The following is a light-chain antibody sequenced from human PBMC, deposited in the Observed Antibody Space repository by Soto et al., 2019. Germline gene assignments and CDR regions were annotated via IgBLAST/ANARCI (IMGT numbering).Light chain of an antibody. CDR2: GAS. CDR3: QQYGSSPQT. J-gene: IGKJ1*01. V-gene: IGKV1-27*01. Sequence: DIQMTQSPSSLSASVGDRVTITCRASQGINKYLAWYQKRPGKPPKVLIYGASTLHSGVPPRFSGSGSGTDFILTINGLQPEDVASYYCQQYGSSPQTFGQGTKVDIK. CDR1: QGINKY.